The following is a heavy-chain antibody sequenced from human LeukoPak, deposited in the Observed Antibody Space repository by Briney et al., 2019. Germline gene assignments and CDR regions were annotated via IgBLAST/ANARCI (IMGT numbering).Heavy chain of an antibody. CDR1: GFTFRNYW. D-gene: IGHD6-19*01. CDR2: IKQDGSDR. CDR3: VRNLAVAGTCFDS. Sequence: EAGGSLTLSCAASGFTFRNYWMSWVRQAPGTGLEWVANIKQDGSDRNYVTSVRGRFTISRDNAESSLYLQMDSLRVEDTAVYYCVRNLAVAGTCFDSWGQGTLVTVSS. J-gene: IGHJ4*02. V-gene: IGHV3-7*03.